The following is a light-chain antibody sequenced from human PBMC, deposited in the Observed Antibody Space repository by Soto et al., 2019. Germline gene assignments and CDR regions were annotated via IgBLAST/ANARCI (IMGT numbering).Light chain of an antibody. CDR2: DAY. CDR1: QSFRGL. CDR3: QQRHMWPIT. V-gene: IGKV3-11*01. J-gene: IGKJ5*01. Sequence: EVLLTQSPVTLSLSPGARATLSCRASQSFRGLLAWYQQKPGQAPRLLIYDAYNRATGIPPRFSGSGSGTDFTLTISSLEPEDSAVYYCQQRHMWPITFGQGTRLEIK.